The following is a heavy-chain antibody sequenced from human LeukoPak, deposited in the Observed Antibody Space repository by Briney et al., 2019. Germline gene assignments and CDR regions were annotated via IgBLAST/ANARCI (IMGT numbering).Heavy chain of an antibody. V-gene: IGHV4-4*09. CDR1: GGSISSYY. CDR2: IYTSGST. CDR3: ARTVTTARFFDY. Sequence: SETLSLTCTVSGGSISSYYWSWIRQPPGKRLEWIGYIYTSGSTNYNPSLKSRVTISVDTSKNQFSLKLSSVTAADTAVYYCARTVTTARFFDYWGQGTLVTVSS. D-gene: IGHD4-17*01. J-gene: IGHJ4*02.